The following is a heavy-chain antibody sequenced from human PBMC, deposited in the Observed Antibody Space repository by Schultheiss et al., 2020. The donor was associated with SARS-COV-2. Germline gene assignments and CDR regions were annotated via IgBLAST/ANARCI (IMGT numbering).Heavy chain of an antibody. D-gene: IGHD3-10*01. Sequence: GESLKISFKGSGYSFTSYWISWVRQMPGKGLEWMGRIDPSDSYTNYSPSFQGHVTISADKSISTAYLQWSSLKASDTAMYYCARVGITSFGMDVWGQGTTGTVSS. CDR2: IDPSDSYT. CDR3: ARVGITSFGMDV. V-gene: IGHV5-10-1*01. J-gene: IGHJ6*02. CDR1: GYSFTSYW.